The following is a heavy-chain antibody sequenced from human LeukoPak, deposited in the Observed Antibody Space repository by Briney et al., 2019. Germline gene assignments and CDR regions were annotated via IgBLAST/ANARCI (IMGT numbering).Heavy chain of an antibody. J-gene: IGHJ6*02. D-gene: IGHD3-10*01. Sequence: GRSLRLSCAASGFTFSSYAMHWVRQAPGKGLEWVAVISYDGSNKYYADSVKGRFTISRDNSKNTLYLQMNSLRAEDTAVYYCASFSLGSGDRYYYYYGMDVWGQGTTVTVSS. CDR3: ASFSLGSGDRYYYYYGMDV. V-gene: IGHV3-30-3*01. CDR1: GFTFSSYA. CDR2: ISYDGSNK.